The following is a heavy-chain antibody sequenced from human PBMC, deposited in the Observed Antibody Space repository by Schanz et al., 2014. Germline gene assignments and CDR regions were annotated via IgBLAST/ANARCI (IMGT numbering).Heavy chain of an antibody. J-gene: IGHJ4*02. V-gene: IGHV3-74*01. CDR2: IKSDGSST. CDR3: ARDRRNAGLDY. Sequence: EVQLVESGGGLVQPGGSLRLSCAASGFTFSSYWMHWVRQVPGKGLVWVSRIKSDGSSTSYADSVKGRFTISRDNAKNSLYLEMNSLRAEDTALYYCARDRRNAGLDYWGQGTLVTVSS. CDR1: GFTFSSYW. D-gene: IGHD1-1*01.